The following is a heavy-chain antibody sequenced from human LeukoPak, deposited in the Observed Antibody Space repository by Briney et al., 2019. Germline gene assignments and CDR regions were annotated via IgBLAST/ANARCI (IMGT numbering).Heavy chain of an antibody. V-gene: IGHV1-2*06. D-gene: IGHD1-26*01. CDR3: ATYSGSYQSAY. Sequence: ASVKVSCKASGYTFTGYYMHWVREAPGQGLEWMGRINPDNGATNYAQKFQGRVTTTRDTSISTAYMELSRLKSGDTAVYYCATYSGSYQSAYWGQGTLLPVCS. CDR2: INPDNGAT. CDR1: GYTFTGYY. J-gene: IGHJ4*02.